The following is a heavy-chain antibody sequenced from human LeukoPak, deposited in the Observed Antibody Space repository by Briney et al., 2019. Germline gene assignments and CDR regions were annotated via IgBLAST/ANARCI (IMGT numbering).Heavy chain of an antibody. V-gene: IGHV3-30*03. CDR2: ISYDGSKK. CDR3: ARDAVTTMDY. Sequence: GGSLRLSCAASGFTFSDYAIHWVRQAPGKGLEWVAVISYDGSKKYHADSVRGRFTISRDNSKNTMYLQMNTLRAEDTAVYYCARDAVTTMDYWGQGTLVTASS. CDR1: GFTFSDYA. D-gene: IGHD4-17*01. J-gene: IGHJ4*02.